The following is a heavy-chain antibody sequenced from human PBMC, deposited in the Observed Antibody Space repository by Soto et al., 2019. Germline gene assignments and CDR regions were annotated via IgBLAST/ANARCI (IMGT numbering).Heavy chain of an antibody. V-gene: IGHV3-11*01. Sequence: PGRSLRLSCAASGFTFSDYYVSWIRQAPGKGLEWVSYISSSGSTIYYADSVKGRFTISRDNAKNSLYLQMNSLRAEDTAVYYCARRIAASTHGAIRRYYYYYMDVWGKGTTVTVSS. CDR3: ARRIAASTHGAIRRYYYYYMDV. J-gene: IGHJ6*03. CDR2: ISSSGSTI. CDR1: GFTFSDYY. D-gene: IGHD6-6*01.